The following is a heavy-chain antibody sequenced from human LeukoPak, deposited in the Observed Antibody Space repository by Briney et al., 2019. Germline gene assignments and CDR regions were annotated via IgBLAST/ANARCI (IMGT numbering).Heavy chain of an antibody. Sequence: SETLSLTCTVSGGSISSTSYYWGWIRQPPGKGLEWIGSIYYRGSTYYNPSLKSRVTISVDTSKNQFSLKLSSVTAADTAVYYCARYPYRLLWLSWLHPWGQGTLVTVSS. CDR3: ARYPYRLLWLSWLHP. CDR1: GGSISSTSYY. J-gene: IGHJ5*02. CDR2: IYYRGST. V-gene: IGHV4-39*01. D-gene: IGHD2-2*01.